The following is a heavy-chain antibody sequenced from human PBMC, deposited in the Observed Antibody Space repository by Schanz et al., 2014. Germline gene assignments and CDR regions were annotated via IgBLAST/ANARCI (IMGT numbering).Heavy chain of an antibody. CDR3: AREMLDIVATMDDDAFDI. D-gene: IGHD5-12*01. CDR1: GGTFSSYA. Sequence: QVQLVQSGAEVKKPGSSVKVSCKASGGTFSSYAFSWVRQAPGQGLEWMGWTNTNSGDTKIAQKFQGSVTMTRDPSISEAYMELTSLRSDDTAVYYCAREMLDIVATMDDDAFDIWGQGTMVTVSS. J-gene: IGHJ3*02. V-gene: IGHV1-2*02. CDR2: TNTNSGDT.